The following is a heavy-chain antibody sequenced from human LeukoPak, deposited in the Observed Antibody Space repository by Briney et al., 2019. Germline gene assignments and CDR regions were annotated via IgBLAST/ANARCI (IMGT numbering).Heavy chain of an antibody. CDR3: ARGARKVGSGLDV. Sequence: GESLTLSRAVSGVPVSSYYMTWVRHAPGKGLEWVSIIYSGGLTYYADSVQGRFTISRDESRNPVLLHLNSLRHEDTAVYYCARGARKVGSGLDVWGLGTLVTVSS. CDR2: IYSGGLT. D-gene: IGHD3-3*01. CDR1: GVPVSSYY. J-gene: IGHJ4*01. V-gene: IGHV3-53*01.